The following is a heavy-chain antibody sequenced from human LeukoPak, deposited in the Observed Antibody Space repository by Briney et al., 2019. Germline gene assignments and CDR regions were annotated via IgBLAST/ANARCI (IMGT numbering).Heavy chain of an antibody. CDR1: GYSIRSGDY. V-gene: IGHV4-38-2*01. D-gene: IGHD4-17*01. J-gene: IGHJ4*02. Sequence: SETLSLTCAVSGYSIRSGDYWGWIRQSPGKGLEWIGSVYHSGSTHYNPSLKSRVTISVDTSKNQFSLMLSSVTAADTAIYYCARNRSVTTTPGFDHWGQGTLVTVSS. CDR3: ARNRSVTTTPGFDH. CDR2: VYHSGST.